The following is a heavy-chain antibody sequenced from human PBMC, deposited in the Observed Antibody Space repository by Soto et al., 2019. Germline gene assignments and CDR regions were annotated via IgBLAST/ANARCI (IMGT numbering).Heavy chain of an antibody. J-gene: IGHJ2*01. Sequence: QVQLVQSGAEVKKPGASVKVSCKASGYTFTHYGITWVRQAPGQGLEWMGWINSFSGYTNYPQKLQGRLTMTTDTSANTVYMEVRNLRSDDTAVYYCARDLHSGGKYWYFDIWGRGTLVTVSS. D-gene: IGHD2-15*01. V-gene: IGHV1-18*01. CDR2: INSFSGYT. CDR1: GYTFTHYG. CDR3: ARDLHSGGKYWYFDI.